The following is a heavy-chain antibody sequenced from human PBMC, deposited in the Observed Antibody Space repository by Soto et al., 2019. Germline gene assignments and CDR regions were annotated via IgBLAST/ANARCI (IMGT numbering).Heavy chain of an antibody. CDR3: ARRDRGGNGGKPFPF. CDR1: AASSGRSSGF. CDR2: LYYSGSA. D-gene: IGHD5-12*01. V-gene: IGHV4-39*01. Sequence: KTSETLSLTCTVSAASSGRSSGFWGWIRQPPGKGLEWIGSLYYSGSAYYNPSLYSRVTIPADTSKNLLSLTLRSVTAADTAVYYCARRDRGGNGGKPFPFWGQGTLVTVSS. J-gene: IGHJ4*02.